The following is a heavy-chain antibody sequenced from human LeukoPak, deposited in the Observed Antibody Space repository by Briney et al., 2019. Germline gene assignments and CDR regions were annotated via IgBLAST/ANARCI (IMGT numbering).Heavy chain of an antibody. CDR3: AKQGGYGDYRYFFDY. V-gene: IGHV3-30*18. CDR1: GFTFSSYG. J-gene: IGHJ4*02. CDR2: ISYDGSNK. Sequence: GRSLRLSCAASGFTFSSYGMHWVRQAPGKGLEWVAVISYDGSNKYYADSVKGRFTVSRDNAKNSLYLQMNSLRAEDTALYYCAKQGGYGDYRYFFDYWGQGTLVTVSS. D-gene: IGHD4-17*01.